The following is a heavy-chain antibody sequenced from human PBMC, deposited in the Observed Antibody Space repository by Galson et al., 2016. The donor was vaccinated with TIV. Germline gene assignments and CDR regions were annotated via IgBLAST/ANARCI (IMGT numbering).Heavy chain of an antibody. CDR2: ISYDGSSK. CDR3: AKEVQRRLHY. D-gene: IGHD1-1*01. Sequence: SLRLSCADAGFTFNYYPMHWVRQAPGKGLEWVAVISYDGSSKYYADSVKGRFTISRDNSKNTLYLQMNSPKAEDTAVYYCAKEVQRRLHYWGQGTLVTVSS. J-gene: IGHJ4*02. V-gene: IGHV3-30-3*01. CDR1: GFTFNYYP.